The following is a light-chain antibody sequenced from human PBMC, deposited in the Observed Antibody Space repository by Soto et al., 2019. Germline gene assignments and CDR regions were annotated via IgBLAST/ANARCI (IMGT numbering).Light chain of an antibody. J-gene: IGLJ3*02. CDR3: AVWDDSLNNWL. Sequence: QSGLTQPPSASGTPGQRVTISCSGRSSNIGSNIVSWYQQLPGTAPKLVIFRDNQRPSGVPDRFSGSKSGTSASLAINGLQSEDEAHYYCAVWDDSLNNWLFGGGTKVTVL. CDR2: RDN. V-gene: IGLV1-44*01. CDR1: SSNIGSNI.